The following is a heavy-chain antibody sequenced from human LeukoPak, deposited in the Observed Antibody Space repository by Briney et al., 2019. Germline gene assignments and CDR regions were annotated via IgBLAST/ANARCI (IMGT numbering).Heavy chain of an antibody. CDR1: GFTFRGFL. J-gene: IGHJ4*02. V-gene: IGHV3-7*01. D-gene: IGHD1-7*01. Sequence: GGSLRLSCAASGFTFRGFLMSWVRQIPVKGLEWVANIKQDGSEKYYADALRGRFTISRDNTKNSLSLQMNSLIVEDTAVYYCARAGSNWNYVYWGQGTLVTVSS. CDR2: IKQDGSEK. CDR3: ARAGSNWNYVY.